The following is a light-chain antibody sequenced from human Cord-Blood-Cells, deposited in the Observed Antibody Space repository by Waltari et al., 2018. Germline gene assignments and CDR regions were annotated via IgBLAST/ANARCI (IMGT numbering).Light chain of an antibody. CDR2: DVI. CDR3: SSYTSSSTLV. J-gene: IGLJ3*02. CDR1: SSDVGGYNY. Sequence: QSALTQPASVSGSPGQSITISCTGTSSDVGGYNYVSWYQQHPGKAPKLMIYDVINRPSGVSNRFSGSKSGNPASLTISGHQAEDEADYYCSSYTSSSTLVFGGGTKLTVL. V-gene: IGLV2-14*03.